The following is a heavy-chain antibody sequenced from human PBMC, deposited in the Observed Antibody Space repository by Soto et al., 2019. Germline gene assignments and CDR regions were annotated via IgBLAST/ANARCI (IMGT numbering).Heavy chain of an antibody. V-gene: IGHV1-69*02. D-gene: IGHD3-10*01. CDR1: GGTFSSYT. J-gene: IGHJ6*02. Sequence: QVQLVQSGAEVKKPGSSVKVSCKASGGTFSSYTISWVRQAPGQGLEWMGRIIPILGIANYAQKLQGRVTITADKSTSTAYMELSILRSEDTAVYYCARFRGSYGMDVWGQGTTVTVSS. CDR3: ARFRGSYGMDV. CDR2: IIPILGIA.